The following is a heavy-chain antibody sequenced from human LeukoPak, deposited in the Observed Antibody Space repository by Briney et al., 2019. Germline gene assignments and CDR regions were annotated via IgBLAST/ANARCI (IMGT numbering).Heavy chain of an antibody. Sequence: SETLSLTCTVSGGSISSSSYYWGWIRQPPGKGLEWIGSIYYSGSTYYNPSLKSRVTISVDTSKNQFSLKLSSVTAADTAVYYCARSRRITIFGVVIYRGYYFDYWGQGTLVTVSS. V-gene: IGHV4-39*07. CDR2: IYYSGST. CDR1: GGSISSSSYY. J-gene: IGHJ4*02. CDR3: ARSRRITIFGVVIYRGYYFDY. D-gene: IGHD3-3*01.